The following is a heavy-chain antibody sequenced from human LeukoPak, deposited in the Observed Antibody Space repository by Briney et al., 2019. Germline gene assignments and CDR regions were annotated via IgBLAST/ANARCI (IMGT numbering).Heavy chain of an antibody. CDR3: AKAFAFVGANFFDY. V-gene: IGHV3-23*01. Sequence: GGSLRLSCAASGFTFSSYAMSWVRQAPGKGLEWVSAIGDTTYYADSVEGRFTISRDNSKNTLYLQMNSLRAEDAAIYYCAKAFAFVGANFFDYWGQGTLVTVSS. CDR2: IGDTT. J-gene: IGHJ4*02. CDR1: GFTFSSYA. D-gene: IGHD1-26*01.